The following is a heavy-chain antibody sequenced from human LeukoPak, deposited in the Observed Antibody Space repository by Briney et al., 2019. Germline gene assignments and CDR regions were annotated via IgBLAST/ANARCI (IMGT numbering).Heavy chain of an antibody. CDR1: GFTFSDYS. CDR2: ISGGSTTI. Sequence: GGSLRLSCAASGFTFSDYSMDWVRQAPGKGLEWVSYISGGSTTIHYADSVKGRFTFSRDNAKNSLFLQMNSLRAEDTAVYYCARANIRYCGSTSCFEDLDYWGQGTLVTVSS. D-gene: IGHD2-2*01. V-gene: IGHV3-48*01. CDR3: ARANIRYCGSTSCFEDLDY. J-gene: IGHJ4*02.